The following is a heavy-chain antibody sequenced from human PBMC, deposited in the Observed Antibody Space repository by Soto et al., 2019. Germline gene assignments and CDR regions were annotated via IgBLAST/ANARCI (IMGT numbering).Heavy chain of an antibody. V-gene: IGHV4-31*03. CDR1: GASISRGGYY. J-gene: IGHJ4*02. Sequence: SETLSLTCTVSGASISRGGYYWSWVRQQPGKGLEWIGFIFYTGSTSCNPSLKSRVTMSVDTSKSQFSLKLSSVTAADTAVYCCARVPDYWGQGTLVTVSS. CDR3: ARVPDY. CDR2: IFYTGST.